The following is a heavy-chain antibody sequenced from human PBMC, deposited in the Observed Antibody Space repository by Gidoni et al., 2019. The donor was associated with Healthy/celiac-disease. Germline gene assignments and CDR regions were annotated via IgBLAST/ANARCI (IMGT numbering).Heavy chain of an antibody. J-gene: IGHJ6*02. CDR2: INTNTGNP. V-gene: IGHV7-4-1*02. Sequence: QVQLVQSGSELKKPGSSVKFSCQASGYTFTSYAMNWVRQAPGQGLEWMGWINTNTGNPTYAQGFTGRFVFSLDTSVSTAYLQISSLKAEDTAVYYCARDRGWSLLTLKTYYGMDVWGQGTTVTVSS. CDR1: GYTFTSYA. CDR3: ARDRGWSLLTLKTYYGMDV. D-gene: IGHD6-19*01.